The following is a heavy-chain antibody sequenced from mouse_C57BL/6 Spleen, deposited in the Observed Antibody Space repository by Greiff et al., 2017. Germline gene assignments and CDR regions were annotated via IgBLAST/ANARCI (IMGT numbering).Heavy chain of an antibody. V-gene: IGHV1-75*01. Sequence: QAQLQQSGPELVKPGASVKISCKASGYTFTDYYINWVKQRPGQGLEWIGWIFPGSGSTYYNEKFKGKATLTVDKSSSTAYMLLSSLTSEDSAVYFCARRELGREEYYAMDYWGQGTSVTVSS. CDR2: IFPGSGST. D-gene: IGHD4-1*01. CDR3: ARRELGREEYYAMDY. CDR1: GYTFTDYY. J-gene: IGHJ4*01.